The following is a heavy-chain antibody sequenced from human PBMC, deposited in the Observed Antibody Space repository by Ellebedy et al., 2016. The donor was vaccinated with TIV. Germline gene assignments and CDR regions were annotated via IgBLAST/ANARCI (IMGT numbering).Heavy chain of an antibody. J-gene: IGHJ4*02. Sequence: GESLKISCAASGFTFSTYTMNWLRQAPGKGLEWLSNIRGSNSDVYYADSVKGRFTVSRDNAKNSLYLQMSRLRAEDTATYYCTKDRTPDGMWNFDFWGQGIVVTVSS. CDR1: GFTFSTYT. CDR2: IRGSNSDV. V-gene: IGHV3-21*05. CDR3: TKDRTPDGMWNFDF. D-gene: IGHD1-1*01.